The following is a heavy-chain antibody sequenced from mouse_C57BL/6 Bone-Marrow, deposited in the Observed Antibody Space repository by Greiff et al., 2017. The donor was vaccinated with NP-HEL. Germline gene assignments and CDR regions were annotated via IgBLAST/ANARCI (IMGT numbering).Heavy chain of an antibody. D-gene: IGHD2-4*01. Sequence: DVKLVESGGGLVKPGGSLKLSCAASGFTFSSYAMSWVRQTPEKRLEWVATISDGGSYTYYPDNVKGRFTISRDNAKNNLYLQMSHLKSEDTAMYYCARDRGVYYDYDAWFAYWGQGTLVTVSA. J-gene: IGHJ3*01. CDR2: ISDGGSYT. CDR3: ARDRGVYYDYDAWFAY. CDR1: GFTFSSYA. V-gene: IGHV5-4*01.